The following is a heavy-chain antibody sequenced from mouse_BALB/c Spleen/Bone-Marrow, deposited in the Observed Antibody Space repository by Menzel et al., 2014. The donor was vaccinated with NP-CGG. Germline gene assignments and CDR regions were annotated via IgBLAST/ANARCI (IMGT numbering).Heavy chain of an antibody. D-gene: IGHD1-1*01. CDR3: ARYYYGYYFDY. J-gene: IGHJ2*01. CDR2: IDPANGNT. Sequence: VHVKQSGAELVKPRASVKLSCTASGFNIKDTYMHWVKQRPEQGLEWIGRIDPANGNTKYDPKFQGKATITADTSSNTAYLQLSSLTSEDTAVYYCARYYYGYYFDYWGQGTTLTVSS. V-gene: IGHV14-3*02. CDR1: GFNIKDTY.